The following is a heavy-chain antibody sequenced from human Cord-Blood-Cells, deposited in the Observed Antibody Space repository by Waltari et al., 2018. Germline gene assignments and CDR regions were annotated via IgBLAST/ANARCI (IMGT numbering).Heavy chain of an antibody. CDR1: GGSFSGYY. V-gene: IGHV4-34*01. J-gene: IGHJ4*02. Sequence: GGSFSGYYWSWIRQPPGKGLEWIGEIKHSGSTNYNPSLKSRVTISVDTSKNQFPLKLSSVTAADTAVYYCARGLEAPDFDYWGQGTLVTVSS. CDR2: IKHSGST. CDR3: ARGLEAPDFDY. D-gene: IGHD3-3*01.